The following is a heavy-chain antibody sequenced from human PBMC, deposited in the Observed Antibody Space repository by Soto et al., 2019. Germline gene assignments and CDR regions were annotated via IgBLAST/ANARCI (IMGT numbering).Heavy chain of an antibody. CDR2: ISYDGTNR. Sequence: QVHLVESGGGVVQPGRSLRLSCEASGLTFSNYALHCVRQAPGKGLEWVAFISYDGTNRCYPDSVKGRFTISRDNSKNTLYLQMNSLKTEDTAVYYCARESSSTVTTGGGGSAKDYWGQGTLVTVSS. CDR3: ARESSSTVTTGGGGSAKDY. J-gene: IGHJ4*02. D-gene: IGHD4-17*01. V-gene: IGHV3-30-3*01. CDR1: GLTFSNYA.